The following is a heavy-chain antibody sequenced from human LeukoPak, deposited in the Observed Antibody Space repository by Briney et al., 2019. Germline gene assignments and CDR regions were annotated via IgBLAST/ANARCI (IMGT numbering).Heavy chain of an antibody. V-gene: IGHV4-39*01. CDR3: ARHVGSENYPRYFDY. Sequence: KPSETLSLTCTVSGGSISSSSYYWGWVRQSPGKGLEWIGSIYYSGSTYYNPSLKSRVTISVDTSKNQFSLKLSSVTAADTAVYYCARHVGSENYPRYFDYWGQGTLVTVSS. CDR1: GGSISSSSYY. D-gene: IGHD1-26*01. J-gene: IGHJ4*02. CDR2: IYYSGST.